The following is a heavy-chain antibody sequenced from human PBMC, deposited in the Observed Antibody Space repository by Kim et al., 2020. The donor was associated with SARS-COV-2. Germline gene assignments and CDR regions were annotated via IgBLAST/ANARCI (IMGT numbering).Heavy chain of an antibody. D-gene: IGHD5-18*01. Sequence: TNYADSVKGRFTISRDNAKTSLYLQMNSLRAEDTAVYYCAREGYSYGCDYWGQGTLVTVSS. CDR3: AREGYSYGCDY. J-gene: IGHJ4*02. CDR2: T. V-gene: IGHV3-11*05.